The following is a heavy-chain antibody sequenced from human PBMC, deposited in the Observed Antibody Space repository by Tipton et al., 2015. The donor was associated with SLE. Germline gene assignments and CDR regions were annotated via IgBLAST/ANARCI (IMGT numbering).Heavy chain of an antibody. D-gene: IGHD2-15*01. J-gene: IGHJ3*02. Sequence: PGLVKPSETLSLTCTVSGGSISSYSWSWIRQPPGKGLEWIGYIYHSGSTRYNPSLKSRVIISVDTSKNQFSLRLTSVTAADTAMYYCARGGGGAFDIWGQGTMVTVSS. CDR3: ARGGGGAFDI. CDR1: GGSISSYS. V-gene: IGHV4-59*01. CDR2: IYHSGST.